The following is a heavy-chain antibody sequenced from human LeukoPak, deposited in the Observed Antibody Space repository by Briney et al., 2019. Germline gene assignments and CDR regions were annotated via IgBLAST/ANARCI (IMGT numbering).Heavy chain of an antibody. CDR1: GFSFSSYV. V-gene: IGHV3-23*01. CDR2: VSETGDGT. Sequence: GGSLRLSCADSGFSFSSYVMSWVRQAPGTGLEWVSTVSETGDGTYYADSVKGRFTISRENSKCTFYLQMDSLRADVTAMYYCAKGKVIHLGILDYWGQGTLVTVSS. D-gene: IGHD1-26*01. J-gene: IGHJ4*02. CDR3: AKGKVIHLGILDY.